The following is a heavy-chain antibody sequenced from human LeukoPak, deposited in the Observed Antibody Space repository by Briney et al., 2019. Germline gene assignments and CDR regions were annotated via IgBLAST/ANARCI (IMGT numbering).Heavy chain of an antibody. V-gene: IGHV4-39*07. CDR3: ARGEEDYGSGSYPHWFDP. CDR2: IYYSGST. Sequence: SETLSLTCTVSGGSISSSSYYWGWIRQPPGKGLEWIGSIYYSGSTYYNPSLKSRVTISVDTSKNQLSLKLSSVTAADTAVYYCARGEEDYGSGSYPHWFDPWGQGTLVTVSS. CDR1: GGSISSSSYY. J-gene: IGHJ5*02. D-gene: IGHD3-10*01.